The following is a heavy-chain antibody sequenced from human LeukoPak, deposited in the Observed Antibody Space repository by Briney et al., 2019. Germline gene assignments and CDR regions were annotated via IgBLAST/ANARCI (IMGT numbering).Heavy chain of an antibody. CDR1: GYTFTGYY. J-gene: IGHJ4*02. V-gene: IGHV1-2*02. CDR2: INPNSGGT. CDR3: ATGTYYYGSGSYSIGYYFDY. D-gene: IGHD3-10*01. Sequence: ASVKVSCKASGYTFTGYYMHWVRQAPGQGLEWVAWINPNSGGTNYAQKFQGRVTMTRDTSISIAYMELSRLRSEDTAVYYCATGTYYYGSGSYSIGYYFDYWGQGTLVTVSS.